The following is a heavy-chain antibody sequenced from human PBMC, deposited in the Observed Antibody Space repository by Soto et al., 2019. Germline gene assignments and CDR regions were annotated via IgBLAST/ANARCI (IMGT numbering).Heavy chain of an antibody. Sequence: GGSLRLSCAASGFTISRYAMSWVRQAPGKGLEWVSVISGSGDTTRYADSVKGRFTISRDNSKNTVYLQMNSLRAEDTAVYYCAGIWTGFYTYGYWGQGSLVTVSS. CDR2: ISGSGDTT. V-gene: IGHV3-23*01. CDR1: GFTISRYA. D-gene: IGHD3-3*01. CDR3: AGIWTGFYTYGY. J-gene: IGHJ4*02.